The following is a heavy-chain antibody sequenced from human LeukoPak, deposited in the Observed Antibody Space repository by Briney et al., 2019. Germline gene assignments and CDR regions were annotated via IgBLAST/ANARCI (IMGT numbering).Heavy chain of an antibody. CDR2: ISSSGSTI. V-gene: IGHV3-11*01. CDR3: ARKQGITRTTGYYYYYMDG. CDR1: RFPLLDSY. D-gene: IGHD1-7*01. Sequence: GGSLLLSCAAPRFPLLDSYMSSVRQAPGKGLEWVSYISSSGSTIYYADSVKGRVTISSDNAKNSLHLQMNSMRADDTAVDYSARKQGITRTTGYYYYYMDGWGKGTTVTVSS. J-gene: IGHJ6*03.